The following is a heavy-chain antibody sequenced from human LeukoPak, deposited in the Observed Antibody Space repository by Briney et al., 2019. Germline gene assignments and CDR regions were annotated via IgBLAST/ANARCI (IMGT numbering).Heavy chain of an antibody. V-gene: IGHV3-48*03. CDR2: ISSSGSTI. Sequence: GGSLRLSCAPSGFTFSSYEMNWVRQAPGKGLEWVSYISSSGSTIYYADSVKGRFTISRDNAKNSLYLQMNSLRAEDTAVYYCARDRISSGSLKLDYWGQGTLVTVSS. CDR3: ARDRISSGSLKLDY. D-gene: IGHD6-19*01. J-gene: IGHJ4*02. CDR1: GFTFSSYE.